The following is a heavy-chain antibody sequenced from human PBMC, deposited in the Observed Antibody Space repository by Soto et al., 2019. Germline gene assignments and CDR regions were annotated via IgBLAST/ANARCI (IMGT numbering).Heavy chain of an antibody. D-gene: IGHD2-2*01. Sequence: ASVKVSCKASGYTFTGYGISWVRQAPGQGLEWMGWISAYNGNTNYAQKLQGRVTMTTDTSTSTAYMELRSLRSDDTAVYYCATLMNCSSTSCYDNDAFDIWGQGTMVTVSS. V-gene: IGHV1-18*01. CDR2: ISAYNGNT. J-gene: IGHJ3*02. CDR1: GYTFTGYG. CDR3: ATLMNCSSTSCYDNDAFDI.